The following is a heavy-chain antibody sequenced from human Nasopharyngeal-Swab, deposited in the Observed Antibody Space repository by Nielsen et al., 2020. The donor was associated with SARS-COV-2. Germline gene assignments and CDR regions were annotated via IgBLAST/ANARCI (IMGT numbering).Heavy chain of an antibody. CDR1: GGTFSSYA. D-gene: IGHD6-13*01. J-gene: IGHJ4*02. V-gene: IGHV1-69*13. CDR3: ARDAKAAADYFDY. CDR2: IIPIFGTA. Sequence: SVKVSCKASGGTFSSYAISWVRQAPGQGLEWMGGIIPIFGTANYAQKFQGRVTITADESTSTAYMELSSLRSEDTTVYYCARDAKAAADYFDYWGQGTLVTVSS.